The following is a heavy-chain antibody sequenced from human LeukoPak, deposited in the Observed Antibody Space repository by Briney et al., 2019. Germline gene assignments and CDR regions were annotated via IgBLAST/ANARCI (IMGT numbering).Heavy chain of an antibody. Sequence: KPSETLSLTCTVSGGSISSYYWSWIRQPPGKGLEWIGYIYYSGSTNYNPSLKGRVTISVDTSKNQFSLKLSSVTAADTAVYYCAREVPAADNWFDPWGQGTLVTVSS. J-gene: IGHJ5*02. D-gene: IGHD2-2*01. CDR1: GGSISSYY. CDR3: AREVPAADNWFDP. CDR2: IYYSGST. V-gene: IGHV4-59*01.